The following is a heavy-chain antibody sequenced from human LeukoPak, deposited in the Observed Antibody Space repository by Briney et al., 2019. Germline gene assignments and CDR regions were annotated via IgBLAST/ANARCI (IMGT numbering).Heavy chain of an antibody. D-gene: IGHD3-22*01. Sequence: HPGGSLRLSCAASGFTFSSYAMSWVRQAPGKGLEWVSGMSGSAESGTHYADSVKGRFTISRDNSKNTLYLQMNSLRVEDTAVYYCAKTKITLIVVAKHISGALEIWGQGTMVTVSS. CDR2: MSGSAESGT. CDR3: AKTKITLIVVAKHISGALEI. V-gene: IGHV3-23*01. J-gene: IGHJ3*02. CDR1: GFTFSSYA.